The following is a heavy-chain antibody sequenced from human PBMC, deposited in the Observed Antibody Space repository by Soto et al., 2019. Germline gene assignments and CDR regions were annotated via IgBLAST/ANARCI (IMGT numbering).Heavy chain of an antibody. D-gene: IGHD3-10*01. J-gene: IGHJ4*02. V-gene: IGHV1-18*01. CDR3: TREYYYGSGGAY. CDR1: GYTFTSYG. Sequence: QVQLVQSGAEVKKPGASVKVSCKASGYTFTSYGISWVRRAPGQGLEWMGWISAYNGNTNYAQKLQGRVTMTTDTSTSTAYRELRSLTSDDTAVYCCTREYYYGSGGAYWGQGTLVTVSS. CDR2: ISAYNGNT.